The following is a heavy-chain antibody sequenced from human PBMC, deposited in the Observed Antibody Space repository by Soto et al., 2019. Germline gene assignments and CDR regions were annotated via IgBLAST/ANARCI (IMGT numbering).Heavy chain of an antibody. CDR3: AREGGESSDGLYYFDS. CDR2: IYYSGNT. V-gene: IGHV4-30-4*01. D-gene: IGHD3-16*01. Sequence: QVQLQESGPGLVKPSQTLSLTCTVSGGSTSSDNYWSWIRQPPGKGLEWIVHIYYSGNTDYNPSLKSRLAISIETSKNQFSLKLSSVTAADTAVYFCAREGGESSDGLYYFDSWGQGSLVTVSS. CDR1: GGSTSSDNY. J-gene: IGHJ4*02.